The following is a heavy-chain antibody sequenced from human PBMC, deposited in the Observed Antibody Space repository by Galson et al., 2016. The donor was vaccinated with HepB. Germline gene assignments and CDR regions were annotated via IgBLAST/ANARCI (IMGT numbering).Heavy chain of an antibody. V-gene: IGHV3-9*01. D-gene: IGHD2-8*02. CDR3: ARGRDSGVVYAMVFDN. CDR1: GFTLDHYA. J-gene: IGHJ4*02. Sequence: SLRLSCAASGFTLDHYAMHWVRQAPGKGLEWVSGISWNSGSIGYADSVKGRFTISRDNAKNSLYLQMSSLRSEDTAIYYCARGRDSGVVYAMVFDNWGQGTLVTVSS. CDR2: ISWNSGSI.